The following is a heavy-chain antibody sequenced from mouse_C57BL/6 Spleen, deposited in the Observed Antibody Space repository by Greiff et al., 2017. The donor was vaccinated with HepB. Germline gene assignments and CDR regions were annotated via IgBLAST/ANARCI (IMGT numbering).Heavy chain of an antibody. V-gene: IGHV1-52*01. CDR3: ARRGLYYGSSSFDY. Sequence: VQLQQPGAELVRPRSSVKLSCKASGYTFTSYWMHWVKQRPIQGLEWIGNIDPSDSETHYNQKFKDKATLTVDKSSSTAYMQLSSLTSEDSAVYYCARRGLYYGSSSFDYWGQGTTLTVSS. D-gene: IGHD1-1*01. CDR1: GYTFTSYW. J-gene: IGHJ2*01. CDR2: IDPSDSET.